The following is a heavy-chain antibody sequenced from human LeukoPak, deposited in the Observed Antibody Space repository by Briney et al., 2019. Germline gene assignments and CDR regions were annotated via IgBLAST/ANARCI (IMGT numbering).Heavy chain of an antibody. CDR2: INHSGST. CDR1: GGSFSGYY. CDR3: ARDRGVATVIDY. V-gene: IGHV4-34*01. J-gene: IGHJ4*02. Sequence: SETLSLTCAVYGGSFSGYYWSWIRQPPGKGLEWIGEINHSGSTNHNPSLKSRVTISVDTSKNQFSLKLSSVTAADTAVYYCARDRGVATVIDYWGQGTLVTVSS. D-gene: IGHD5-12*01.